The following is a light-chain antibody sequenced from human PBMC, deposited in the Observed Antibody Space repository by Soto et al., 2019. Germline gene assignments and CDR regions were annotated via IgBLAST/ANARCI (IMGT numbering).Light chain of an antibody. CDR3: QSYDSSLSAYV. J-gene: IGLJ1*01. Sequence: QSVLTQPPSVSGAPGQRVTISCTGSSSNIGAGYDVHWYQQLPGTAPKLLTFRNNNRPSGVPDRFSGSKSGTSASLAITGLQAEDEADYYCQSYDSSLSAYVFATGTKVTV. CDR1: SSNIGAGYD. CDR2: RNN. V-gene: IGLV1-40*01.